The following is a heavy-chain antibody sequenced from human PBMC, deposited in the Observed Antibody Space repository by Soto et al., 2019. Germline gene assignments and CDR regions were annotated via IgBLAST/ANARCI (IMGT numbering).Heavy chain of an antibody. CDR2: MNPNSGNT. Sequence: ASVKVSCKASGYTFTSYDINWVRQATGQGLEWMGWMNPNSGNTGYAQKFQGRVTMTRNTSISTAYMELSSLRSEDTAVYYCARIACSSTSCYHWFDPWGQATLVSVSS. CDR3: ARIACSSTSCYHWFDP. CDR1: GYTFTSYD. D-gene: IGHD2-2*01. J-gene: IGHJ5*02. V-gene: IGHV1-8*01.